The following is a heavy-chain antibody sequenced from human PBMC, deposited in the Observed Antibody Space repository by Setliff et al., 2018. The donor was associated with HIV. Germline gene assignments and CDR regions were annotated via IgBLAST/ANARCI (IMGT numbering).Heavy chain of an antibody. CDR3: ARLGWQQNYYYYYMDV. V-gene: IGHV4-38-2*01. Sequence: SETLSLTCGVSGYSISSGYYWGWIRQPPGKGLEWIGSIYHNGITYYNPSLKSRVTISVDTSQNQFSLKLSSVTAADTAIYYCARLGWQQNYYYYYMDVWGKGTTVTVSS. CDR2: IYHNGIT. D-gene: IGHD6-13*01. CDR1: GYSISSGYY. J-gene: IGHJ6*03.